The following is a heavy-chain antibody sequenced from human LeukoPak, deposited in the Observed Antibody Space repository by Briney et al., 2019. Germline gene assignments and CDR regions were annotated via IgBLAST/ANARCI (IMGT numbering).Heavy chain of an antibody. Sequence: NPSETLSLTCAVSGYSISSGYYWGWIRQPPGKGLEWIGSIYHSGSTFYSPSLKSRVTISVDTSKNQFSLKLSSVTAADTAVYYCARLEYSSSPTYWGQGTLVTVSS. CDR2: IYHSGST. V-gene: IGHV4-38-2*01. D-gene: IGHD6-6*01. J-gene: IGHJ4*02. CDR3: ARLEYSSSPTY. CDR1: GYSISSGYY.